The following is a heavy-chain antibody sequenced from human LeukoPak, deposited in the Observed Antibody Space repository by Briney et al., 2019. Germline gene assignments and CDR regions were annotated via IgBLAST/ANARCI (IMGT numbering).Heavy chain of an antibody. J-gene: IGHJ4*02. CDR1: GLSLSTSGVG. Sequence: SGPTLVKPPQTLTLTCSFSGLSLSTSGVGVGWIRQPPGKALEGLAHIYWNDDKRYSPSLKSRLTITKNTSKNQVVLTMTNMDPVDTATYYCATHYALSLFDYWGQGTLVTVSS. D-gene: IGHD3-16*01. CDR2: IYWNDDK. CDR3: ATHYALSLFDY. V-gene: IGHV2-5*01.